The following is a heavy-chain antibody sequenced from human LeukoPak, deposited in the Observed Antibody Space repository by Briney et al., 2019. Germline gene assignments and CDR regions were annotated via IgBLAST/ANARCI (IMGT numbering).Heavy chain of an antibody. CDR2: IYYSGST. J-gene: IGHJ4*02. CDR3: ARHGIVDSSRKYHFDY. V-gene: IGHV4-59*08. D-gene: IGHD6-13*01. Sequence: SETLSLTCSVSGGSISTYYWSWIRQPPGKGLEWIGYIYYSGSTSYNPFLKSRVTISVDTSKNQFSLDLSSVTAADTAVYYCARHGIVDSSRKYHFDYWGQGTLVTVSS. CDR1: GGSISTYY.